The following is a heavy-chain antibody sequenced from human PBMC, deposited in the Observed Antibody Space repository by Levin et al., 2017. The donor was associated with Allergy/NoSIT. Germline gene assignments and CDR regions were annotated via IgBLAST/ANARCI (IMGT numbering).Heavy chain of an antibody. V-gene: IGHV4-31*03. CDR2: IYYSGST. J-gene: IGHJ4*02. D-gene: IGHD1-7*01. Sequence: SETLSLTCTVSGGSISSGGYYWSWIRQHPGKGLEWIGYIYYSGSTYYNPSLKSRVTISVDTSKNQFSLKLSSVTAADTAVYYCARDRSITGTTDYFDYWGQGTLVTVSS. CDR3: ARDRSITGTTDYFDY. CDR1: GGSISSGGYY.